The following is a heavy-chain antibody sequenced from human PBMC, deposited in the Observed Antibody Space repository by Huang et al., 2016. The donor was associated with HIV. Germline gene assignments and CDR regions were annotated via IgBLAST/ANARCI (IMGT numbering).Heavy chain of an antibody. D-gene: IGHD4-17*01. CDR2: ISAYNGDI. J-gene: IGHJ4*02. CDR3: ARKATVTAGIDY. Sequence: QIQLVQSAAAVKKPGASVKVSCRASGYTFSTYGITWVRQAPGQGLEWMSWISAYNGDIKFAQNFKGRLTMTTDTSTLTAYMELRSLTSDDTALYYCARKATVTAGIDYWGQGTLVTVSS. CDR1: GYTFSTYG. V-gene: IGHV1-18*01.